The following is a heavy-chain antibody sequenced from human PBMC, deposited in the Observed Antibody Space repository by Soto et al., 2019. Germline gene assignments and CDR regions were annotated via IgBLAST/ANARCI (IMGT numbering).Heavy chain of an antibody. CDR3: AYERATITGSYYFDY. J-gene: IGHJ4*02. CDR2: INAGSGNT. D-gene: IGHD5-12*01. V-gene: IGHV1-3*01. Sequence: ASVKVSCKASGYTSTNYGMHWVRQAPGQRLEWMGWINAGSGNTKYSQKFQGRITITRDTSASTVYMELSSLRSEDTAVYYCAYERATITGSYYFDYWGQGTLVTVSS. CDR1: GYTSTNYG.